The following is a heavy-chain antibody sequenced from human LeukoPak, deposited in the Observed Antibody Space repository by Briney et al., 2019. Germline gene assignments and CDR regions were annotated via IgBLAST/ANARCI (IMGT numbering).Heavy chain of an antibody. CDR3: AKDNRRHYTSGPNPDSLH. D-gene: IGHD6-19*01. CDR2: ISCNSGSI. V-gene: IGHV3-9*01. CDR1: GFIFNNYA. Sequence: GGSLRLSCAGSGFIFNNYAMHWVRQTPGKGLEWVSGISCNSGSIDYADSVKGRLTMSRDNAKNSLYLQMNSLRVEDTAFYYCAKDNRRHYTSGPNPDSLHWGQGALVTVSS. J-gene: IGHJ4*02.